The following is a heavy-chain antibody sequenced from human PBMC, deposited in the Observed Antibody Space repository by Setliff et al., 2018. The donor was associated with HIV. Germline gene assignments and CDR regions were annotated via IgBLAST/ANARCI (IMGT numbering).Heavy chain of an antibody. V-gene: IGHV1-69*13. Sequence: SVKVSCKASGGTFSGFGISWVRQAPGQGLEWMGGIIPLFGTANYAQKFQGRVTITADESTSTAYMELSSLRSEDTAVYYCARAQPTNRIAAAGFDYWGQGTLVTVSS. CDR2: IIPLFGTA. J-gene: IGHJ4*02. D-gene: IGHD6-13*01. CDR3: ARAQPTNRIAAAGFDY. CDR1: GGTFSGFG.